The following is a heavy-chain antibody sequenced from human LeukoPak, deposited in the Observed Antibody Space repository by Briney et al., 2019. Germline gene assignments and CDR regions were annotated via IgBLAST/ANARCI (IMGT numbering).Heavy chain of an antibody. CDR2: ISYDGSNK. CDR1: GFTFSSYA. CDR3: ARSMAVPYYDFWSGYYGPPFDY. J-gene: IGHJ4*02. Sequence: GGSLRLSCAASGFTFSSYAMHWVRQAPGKGLEWVAVISYDGSNKYYADSVKGRFTISRDNSKNTLYLQMNSLRAEDTAVYYCARSMAVPYYDFWSGYYGPPFDYWDQGTLVTVSS. V-gene: IGHV3-30-3*01. D-gene: IGHD3-3*01.